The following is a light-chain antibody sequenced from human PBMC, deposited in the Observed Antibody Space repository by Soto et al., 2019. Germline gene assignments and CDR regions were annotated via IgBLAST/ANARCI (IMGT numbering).Light chain of an antibody. J-gene: IGKJ2*01. Sequence: EIVLTQSPATLSLSPGERATLSCGASQSVSSGYLAWYQQKPGLAPRLLIYDASSRATGIPDRFSGSGSGTHLPFPLRRIGPEEFAVDFCPQYGRLPPAFGQGTKLEIK. CDR3: PQYGRLPPA. V-gene: IGKV3D-20*01. CDR2: DAS. CDR1: QSVSSGY.